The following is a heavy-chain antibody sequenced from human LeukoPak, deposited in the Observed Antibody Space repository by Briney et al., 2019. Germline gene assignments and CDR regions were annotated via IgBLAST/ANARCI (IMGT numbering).Heavy chain of an antibody. V-gene: IGHV4-59*01. CDR2: IYYSGST. J-gene: IGHJ4*02. CDR1: GGYISSYY. D-gene: IGHD3-22*01. Sequence: SETLSLTCTVSGGYISSYYWSWIRQPPGKGLEWIGYIYYSGSTNYNPSLKSRVTMSVDTSKNQFSLKLSSVTAADTAVYYCARASGGGYYDSSGYYYLDYWGQGTLVTVSS. CDR3: ARASGGGYYDSSGYYYLDY.